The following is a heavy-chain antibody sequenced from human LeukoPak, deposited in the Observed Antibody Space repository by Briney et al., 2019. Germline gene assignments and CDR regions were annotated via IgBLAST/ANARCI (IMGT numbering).Heavy chain of an antibody. D-gene: IGHD3-10*01. CDR1: GFTFTNAW. J-gene: IGHJ4*02. CDR2: IKSKTDGETT. Sequence: GGSLRLSCVDSGFTFTNAWMSWVRQAPGKGLEWIGRIKSKTDGETTNYAEPVRGRFTISRDDSKSAVYLQMNSLKIEDTAVYYCTTDLGTYYHGSQRLIPIDYWGQGTLVTVST. V-gene: IGHV3-15*01. CDR3: TTDLGTYYHGSQRLIPIDY.